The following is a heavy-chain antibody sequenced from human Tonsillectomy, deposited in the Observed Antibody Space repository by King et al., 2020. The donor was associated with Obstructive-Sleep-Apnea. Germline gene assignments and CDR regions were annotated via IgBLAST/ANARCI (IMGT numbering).Heavy chain of an antibody. V-gene: IGHV3-23*04. D-gene: IGHD6-13*01. CDR3: ARETDDYSSSWRPIDY. CDR1: GFTFSNYA. CDR2: ISGSGGST. Sequence: VQLVESGGGLVQPGGSLRLSCGASGFTFSNYAMSWVRQAPGKGLEWVSVISGSGGSTYYADSVKGRFTISRDNSKNTMSLQMNSLRAEDTAVYYCARETDDYSSSWRPIDYWDQGTLVTVSS. J-gene: IGHJ4*02.